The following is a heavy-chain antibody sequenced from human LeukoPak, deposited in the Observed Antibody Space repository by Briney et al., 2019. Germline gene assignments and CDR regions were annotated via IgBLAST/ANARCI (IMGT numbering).Heavy chain of an antibody. D-gene: IGHD6-13*01. Sequence: PGGSLRLSCAASGFTFSDYYMSWIRQAPGKGLEWVSYISSSGSTIYYADSVKGRFTISRDSAKNSLYLQMNSLRAEDTAMYYCARVAAAGADLDYWGQGTLVTVSS. CDR3: ARVAAAGADLDY. CDR1: GFTFSDYY. J-gene: IGHJ4*02. V-gene: IGHV3-11*01. CDR2: ISSSGSTI.